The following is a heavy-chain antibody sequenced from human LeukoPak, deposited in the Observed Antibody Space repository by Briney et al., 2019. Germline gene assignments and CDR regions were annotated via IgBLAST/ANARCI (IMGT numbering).Heavy chain of an antibody. CDR1: GFTFSSYA. CDR2: ISGSGTAT. CDR3: AKWEGSSGCALDY. V-gene: IGHV3-23*01. J-gene: IGHJ4*02. Sequence: GSLRLSCAASGFTFSSYAMSWVRQAPGKGLGWVSTISGSGTATYYADSVKGRFTISRDNSKNTLYLQMNSLRAEDTAVYYCAKWEGSSGCALDYWGQGTLVTVSS. D-gene: IGHD3-22*01.